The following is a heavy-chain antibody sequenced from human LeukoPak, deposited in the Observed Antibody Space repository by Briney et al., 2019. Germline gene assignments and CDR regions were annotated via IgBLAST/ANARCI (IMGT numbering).Heavy chain of an antibody. D-gene: IGHD1-26*01. CDR3: ASGSYRTYLGN. J-gene: IGHJ4*02. V-gene: IGHV1-69*05. CDR1: GYTFSSYG. CDR2: IIPIFGTA. Sequence: ASVKVSCKASGYTFSSYGISWVRQAPGQGLEWMGRIIPIFGTANYAQKFQGRVTITTDESTSTAYMELSSLRSEDTAVYYCASGSYRTYLGNWGQGTLVTVSS.